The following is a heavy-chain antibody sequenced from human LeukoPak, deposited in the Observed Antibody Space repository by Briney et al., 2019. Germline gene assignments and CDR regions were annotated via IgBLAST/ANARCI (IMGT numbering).Heavy chain of an antibody. D-gene: IGHD6-13*01. CDR3: AKDSAPSSSWDIIDY. CDR1: GFTFSSYV. J-gene: IGHJ4*02. Sequence: GGSLRLSCAASGFTFSSYVMHWVRQAPGKGLEWVAFIRYDGSNKYYADSVKGRFTISRDNSKNTLYLQMNSLRAEDTAVYYCAKDSAPSSSWDIIDYWGQGTLVTVSS. V-gene: IGHV3-30*02. CDR2: IRYDGSNK.